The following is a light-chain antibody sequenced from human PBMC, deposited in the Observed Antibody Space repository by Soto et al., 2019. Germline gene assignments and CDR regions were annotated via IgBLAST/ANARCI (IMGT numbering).Light chain of an antibody. CDR1: LGINRW. CDR3: QQLDSFPLT. V-gene: IGKV1-12*01. Sequence: QMTQSPSSVSSSLGDRGTITWRASLGINRWLAWYQQKTGRAPKLLIYAESSLQSGVPLRLSGSGSGTDLILTISSLQPEDVATYYCQQLDSFPLTCGQGTRLEIK. CDR2: AES. J-gene: IGKJ5*01.